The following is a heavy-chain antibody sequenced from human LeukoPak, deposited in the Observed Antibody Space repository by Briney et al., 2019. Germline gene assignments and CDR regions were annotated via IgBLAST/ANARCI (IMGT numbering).Heavy chain of an antibody. V-gene: IGHV3-23*01. D-gene: IGHD6-13*01. J-gene: IGHJ4*02. CDR3: AKVGGGRIAAAGSHY. Sequence: GGSLRLSCAASGFTFSGYAVTWVRQAPGKGLEWVSGVGGSDGSTFYADSVKGRFTISRDNSKNTLYLQMNSLRVEDTAAYYCAKVGGGRIAAAGSHYWGQGTLVTVSS. CDR2: VGGSDGST. CDR1: GFTFSGYA.